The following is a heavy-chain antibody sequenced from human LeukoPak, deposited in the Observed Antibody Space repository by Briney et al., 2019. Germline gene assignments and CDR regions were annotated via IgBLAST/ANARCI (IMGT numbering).Heavy chain of an antibody. Sequence: GGSLRLSCAVSGFTFSSSAMNWVRQAPGKGLEWVSAIIGSGDTTYYAASVKGRLTISRDNSKNTLYLQMNSLRAEDTAVYYCAKVTGGDMITYGGLDYWGQGTLVTVSS. J-gene: IGHJ4*02. CDR3: AKVTGGDMITYGGLDY. CDR1: GFTFSSSA. CDR2: IIGSGDTT. D-gene: IGHD3-16*01. V-gene: IGHV3-23*01.